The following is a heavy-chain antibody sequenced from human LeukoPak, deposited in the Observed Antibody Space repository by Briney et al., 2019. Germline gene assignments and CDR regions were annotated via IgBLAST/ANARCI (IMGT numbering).Heavy chain of an antibody. V-gene: IGHV3-64*02. CDR2: IGGNGYTS. CDR3: ATRHEYSYPY. CDR1: GFTFYNYA. J-gene: IGHJ4*02. D-gene: IGHD5-18*01. Sequence: GGSLRLSCVASGFTFYNYAMHWVRQAPGKGLEYVSAIGGNGYTSFYADSVKGRFTISRDNSKNTVYLQLGSLRTEDMAVYYCATRHEYSYPYWGQGTLVTVSS.